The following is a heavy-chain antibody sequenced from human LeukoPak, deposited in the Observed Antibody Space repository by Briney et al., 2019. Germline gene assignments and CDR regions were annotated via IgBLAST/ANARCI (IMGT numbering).Heavy chain of an antibody. Sequence: AAVRVSCMASGGTFSSYAISWVRQAPGEGREWMGGIIPIFGTANYAQKFQGRVTITADKSTSTAYMELSSLRSEDTAVYYCARDRCSGGRCYSGYFDYWGQGTLVTVSS. D-gene: IGHD2-15*01. J-gene: IGHJ4*02. CDR3: ARDRCSGGRCYSGYFDY. V-gene: IGHV1-69*06. CDR2: IIPIFGTA. CDR1: GGTFSSYA.